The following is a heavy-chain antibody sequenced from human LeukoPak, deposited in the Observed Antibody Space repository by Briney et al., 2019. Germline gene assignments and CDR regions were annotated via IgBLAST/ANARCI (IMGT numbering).Heavy chain of an antibody. D-gene: IGHD6-13*01. CDR2: IYYSGST. Sequence: SETLSLTCTVSGGSISSYYWSWIRQPPGKGLEWIGYIYYSGSTYYNPSLKSRVTISVDTSKNQFSLKLSSVTAADTAVCYCARVCLKRVAAAGIGRKYSDERYYYYGMDVWGQGTTVTVSS. CDR3: ARVCLKRVAAAGIGRKYSDERYYYYGMDV. V-gene: IGHV4-59*01. J-gene: IGHJ6*02. CDR1: GGSISSYY.